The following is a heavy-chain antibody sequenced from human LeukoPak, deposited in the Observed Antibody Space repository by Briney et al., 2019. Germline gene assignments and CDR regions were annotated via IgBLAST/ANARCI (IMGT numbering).Heavy chain of an antibody. V-gene: IGHV4-34*01. J-gene: IGHJ4*02. CDR1: GGSFSGYY. D-gene: IGHD3-9*01. Sequence: SETLSLTCAVYGGSFSGYYWSWIRQPPGKGLEWIGEINHSGSTNYNPSLKSRVTVSVDTSKNQFSLKLSSVTAADTAVYYCARDLGYQLRYFDFWGQGTLVTVSS. CDR3: ARDLGYQLRYFDF. CDR2: INHSGST.